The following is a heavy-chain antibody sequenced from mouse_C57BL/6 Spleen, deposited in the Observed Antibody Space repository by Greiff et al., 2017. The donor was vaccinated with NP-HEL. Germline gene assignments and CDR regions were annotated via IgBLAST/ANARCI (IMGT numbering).Heavy chain of an antibody. CDR3: ARDYYGSSYETWFAY. V-gene: IGHV5-4*01. CDR2: ISDGGSYT. D-gene: IGHD1-1*01. Sequence: EVNVVESGGGLVKPGGSLKLSCAASGFTFSSYAMSWVRQTPEKRLEWVATISDGGSYTYYPDNVKGRFTISRDNAKNNLYLQMSHLESEDTAMYYCARDYYGSSYETWFAYWGQGTLVTVSA. CDR1: GFTFSSYA. J-gene: IGHJ3*01.